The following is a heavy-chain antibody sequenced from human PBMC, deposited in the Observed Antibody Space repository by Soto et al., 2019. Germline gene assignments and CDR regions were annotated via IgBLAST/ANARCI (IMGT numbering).Heavy chain of an antibody. CDR2: ISYDGSNK. CDR1: GFTFSSYG. D-gene: IGHD5-12*01. Sequence: QVQLVESGGGVVQPGRSLRLSCAASGFTFSSYGMHWVRQAPGKGLEWVAVISYDGSNKYYADSVKGRFTISRDNSKNTLYLQMNSLRAEDTAVYYCAKDSARTWGATTRGAFDIWGQGTMVTVSS. CDR3: AKDSARTWGATTRGAFDI. J-gene: IGHJ3*02. V-gene: IGHV3-30*18.